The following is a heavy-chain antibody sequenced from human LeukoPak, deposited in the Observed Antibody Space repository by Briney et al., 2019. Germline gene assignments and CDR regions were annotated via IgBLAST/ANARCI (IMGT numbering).Heavy chain of an antibody. Sequence: GASVTVSCKSSGYTFSTYAIHWVRQAPGDRLEGMGCFNVGHGNTEYSERFQGRVTITTDASATTHFMELSSLRSEDAAVYYCASQYYYGPTGYYGGFDYWGQGTPVTVSS. CDR2: FNVGHGNT. CDR3: ASQYYYGPTGYYGGFDY. V-gene: IGHV1-3*01. D-gene: IGHD3-22*01. CDR1: GYTFSTYA. J-gene: IGHJ4*02.